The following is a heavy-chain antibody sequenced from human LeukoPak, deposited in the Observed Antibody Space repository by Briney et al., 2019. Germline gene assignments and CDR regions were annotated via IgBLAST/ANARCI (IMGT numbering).Heavy chain of an antibody. V-gene: IGHV3-23*01. CDR2: ISGSGGST. Sequence: GGSLRLSCAASGFTFSSYAMSWVRQAPGKGLEWVSAISGSGGSTYYADSVKGRFTISRDNSKNTLYLQMNSLRAEGTAVYYCAKDSGPITMIVVVEPAPFDYWGQGTLVTVSS. CDR1: GFTFSSYA. J-gene: IGHJ4*02. D-gene: IGHD3-22*01. CDR3: AKDSGPITMIVVVEPAPFDY.